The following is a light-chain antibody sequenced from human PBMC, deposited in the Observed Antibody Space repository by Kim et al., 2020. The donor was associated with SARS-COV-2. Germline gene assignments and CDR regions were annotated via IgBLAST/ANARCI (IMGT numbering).Light chain of an antibody. CDR1: QSVSSSY. CDR3: QQYGSSPPVT. J-gene: IGKJ1*01. V-gene: IGKV3-20*01. Sequence: PGERATLSCRASQSVSSSYLAWYQQKPGQAPRLLIYGSSSRATGIPDRFSGSGSGTDFTLTISRLEPEDFAVYYCQQYGSSPPVTFGQGTKVDIK. CDR2: GSS.